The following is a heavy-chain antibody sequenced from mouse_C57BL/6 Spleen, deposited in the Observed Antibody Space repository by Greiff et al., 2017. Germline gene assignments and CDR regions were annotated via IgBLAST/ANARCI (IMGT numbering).Heavy chain of an antibody. CDR3: ARWHDDDVYYAMDY. CDR2: IDPNSGGT. J-gene: IGHJ4*01. V-gene: IGHV1-72*01. Sequence: QVQLKQPGAELVKPGASVKLSCKASGYTFTSYWMHWVKQRPGRGLEWIGRIDPNSGGTKYNEKFKSKATLTVDKPSSTAYMQLSSLTSEDSAVYYCARWHDDDVYYAMDYWGQGTSVTVSS. CDR1: GYTFTSYW. D-gene: IGHD2-12*01.